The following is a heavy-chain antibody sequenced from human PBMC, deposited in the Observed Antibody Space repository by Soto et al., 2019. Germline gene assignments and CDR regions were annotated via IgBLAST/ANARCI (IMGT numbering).Heavy chain of an antibody. CDR1: GFTFSDYY. D-gene: IGHD5-12*01. CDR3: ARGGDGYNYPFDY. Sequence: QVQLVESGGGLVKPGGSLRLSCAASGFTFSDYYMSWIRRAPGKGLEWVSYISSSIIYTNYADSVKGRFTISRDNAKNSLYLQMNSLRAEDTAVYYCARGGDGYNYPFDYWGQGTLVTVSS. CDR2: ISSSIIYT. J-gene: IGHJ4*02. V-gene: IGHV3-11*05.